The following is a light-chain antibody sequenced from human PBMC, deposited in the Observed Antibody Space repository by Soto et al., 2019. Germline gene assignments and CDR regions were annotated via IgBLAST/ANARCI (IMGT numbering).Light chain of an antibody. J-gene: IGKJ5*01. CDR1: QSVSNNY. CDR3: QQYGSSPPT. CDR2: GAS. Sequence: ESVLTQSPGTLSLSPGERATHSCRASQSVSNNYLAWYQQKPGQAPRLLIYGASNRATGIPDRFSGGGSGTDFTLSISRLESEDFAVYYCQQYGSSPPTFGQGIRLEIK. V-gene: IGKV3-20*01.